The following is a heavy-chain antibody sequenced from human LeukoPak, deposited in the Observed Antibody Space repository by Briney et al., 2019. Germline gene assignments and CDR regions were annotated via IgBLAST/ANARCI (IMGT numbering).Heavy chain of an antibody. CDR1: GGSISSSSYY. CDR3: ARHVAVAGLRWFDP. J-gene: IGHJ5*02. D-gene: IGHD6-19*01. Sequence: SETLSLTCTVSGGSISSSSYYWGWIRQPPGKGLEWIGSIYYSGSTYYNPSLKSRVTISVDTSKNQFSLKLSSVTAADTAVYYCARHVAVAGLRWFDPRGQGTLVTVSS. CDR2: IYYSGST. V-gene: IGHV4-39*01.